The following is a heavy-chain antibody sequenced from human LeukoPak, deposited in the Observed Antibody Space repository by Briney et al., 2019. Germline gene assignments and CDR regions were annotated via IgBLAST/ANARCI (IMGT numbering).Heavy chain of an antibody. Sequence: ASVKVSCKASGYTFTSYGISWVRQAPGQGLEWMGWISAYNGNTNYAQKLQGRVTMTTDTSTSTAYMELRSLRSDDTAVYYCARARVADSSGWSTLPRDPYYYYGMDVWGQGTTVTVSS. J-gene: IGHJ6*02. CDR3: ARARVADSSGWSTLPRDPYYYYGMDV. V-gene: IGHV1-18*01. CDR1: GYTFTSYG. CDR2: ISAYNGNT. D-gene: IGHD6-19*01.